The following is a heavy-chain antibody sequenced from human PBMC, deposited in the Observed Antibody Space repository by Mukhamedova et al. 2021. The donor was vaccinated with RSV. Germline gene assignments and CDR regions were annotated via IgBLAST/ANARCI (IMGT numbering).Heavy chain of an antibody. J-gene: IGHJ5*02. V-gene: IGHV5-51*01. D-gene: IGHD1-26*01. Sequence: GKGLEWMGIIYPGDSDTRYSPSFQGQVTISADKSISTAYLQWSSLKASDTAMYYCARRVEATEGDWFDPWGQGTLVTVSS. CDR2: IYPGDSDT. CDR3: ARRVEATEGDWFDP.